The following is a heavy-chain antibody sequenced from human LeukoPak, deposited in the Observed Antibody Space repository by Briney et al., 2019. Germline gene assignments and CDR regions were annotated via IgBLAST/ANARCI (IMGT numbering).Heavy chain of an antibody. CDR1: GFTFSSYA. CDR2: ISGSGGST. D-gene: IGHD7-27*01. Sequence: GSLRLSCAASGFTFSSYAMSWVRQAPGKGLEWVSAISGSGGSTYYADSVKGRFTISRDNSKNTLYLQMNSLRAEDTAVYYCVRDGLITGDNWRQGTLVTVSS. J-gene: IGHJ4*02. CDR3: VRDGLITGDN. V-gene: IGHV3-23*01.